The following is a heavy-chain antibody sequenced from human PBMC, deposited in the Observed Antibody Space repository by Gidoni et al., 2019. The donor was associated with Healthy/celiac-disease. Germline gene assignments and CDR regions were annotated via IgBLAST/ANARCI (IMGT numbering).Heavy chain of an antibody. CDR1: GYTFTSYY. Sequence: QVQLVQSGAEVKKPGASVSVSCKASGYTFTSYYMHWVRQAPGQGRDLMGIINPSGGSTSYAQKFQGRVTMNRDTSTSTIYMELSSLRSEDTAVYYCARETPVAATHGMDVWGQGTTVTVSS. V-gene: IGHV1-46*03. CDR3: ARETPVAATHGMDV. D-gene: IGHD2-15*01. J-gene: IGHJ6*02. CDR2: INPSGGST.